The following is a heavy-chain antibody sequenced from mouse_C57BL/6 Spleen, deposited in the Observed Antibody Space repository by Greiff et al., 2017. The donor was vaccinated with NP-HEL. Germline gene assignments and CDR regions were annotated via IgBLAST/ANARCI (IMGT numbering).Heavy chain of an antibody. D-gene: IGHD2-4*01. CDR2: IDPSDSYT. V-gene: IGHV1-69*01. CDR1: GYTFTSYW. J-gene: IGHJ3*01. Sequence: VQLQQPGAELVMPGASVKLSCKASGYTFTSYWMHWVKQRPGQGLEWIGEIDPSDSYTNYNQKFKGKSTLTVDKSSSTAYMQLSSLTSEDSAVYYCARANYDPFAYGGQGTRVTGSA. CDR3: ARANYDPFAY.